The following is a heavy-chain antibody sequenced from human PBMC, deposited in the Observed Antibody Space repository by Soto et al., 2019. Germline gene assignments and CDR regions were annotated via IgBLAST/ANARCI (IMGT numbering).Heavy chain of an antibody. V-gene: IGHV4-30-4*01. D-gene: IGHD3-16*01. Sequence: LTCTVSGGSVSSDDHYWNWIRQPPGQGLEWIGYIFYSGSAYYNPSLQSRVSMSVDTSNNQFSLKMKSLTAADTAVYYCARSTYSYAFNYWGRGTLVTVSS. CDR3: ARSTYSYAFNY. CDR1: GGSVSSDDHY. CDR2: IFYSGSA. J-gene: IGHJ4*02.